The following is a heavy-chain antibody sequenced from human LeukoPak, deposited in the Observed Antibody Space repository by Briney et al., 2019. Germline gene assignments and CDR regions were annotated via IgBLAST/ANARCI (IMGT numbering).Heavy chain of an antibody. J-gene: IGHJ4*02. CDR2: IHTSGTT. CDR3: AREGGQERYFDY. CDR1: GGSISSNY. Sequence: SETLSLTCTVSGGSISSNYWTWIRQPAGKGLEWIGRIHTSGTTNYNPSLKSRVTMSIGTSKNQFSLNMASVTAADTAVYYCAREGGQERYFDYWGQGTLVTVSS. V-gene: IGHV4-4*07.